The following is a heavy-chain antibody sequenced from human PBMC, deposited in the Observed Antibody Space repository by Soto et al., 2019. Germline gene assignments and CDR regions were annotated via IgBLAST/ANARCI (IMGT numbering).Heavy chain of an antibody. CDR3: ARTSFDYYGSGSYYAGGWLDP. CDR2: IYYSGST. V-gene: IGHV4-59*01. CDR1: GGSISSYY. Sequence: PSETLSLTCTVSGGSISSYYWSWIRQPPGKGLEWIGYIYYSGSTNYNPSLKSRVTISVDTSKNQFSLKLSSVTAADTAVYYCARTSFDYYGSGSYYAGGWLDPWGQGTLVTVSS. D-gene: IGHD3-10*01. J-gene: IGHJ5*02.